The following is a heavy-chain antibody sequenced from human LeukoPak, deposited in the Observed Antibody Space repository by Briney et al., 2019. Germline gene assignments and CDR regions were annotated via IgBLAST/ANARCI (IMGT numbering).Heavy chain of an antibody. CDR1: GGTFSSYA. V-gene: IGHV1-69*05. J-gene: IGHJ5*02. Sequence: SSVKVSCKASGGTFSSYAISWVRQAPGQGLEWMGRIIPIFGTANYAQKFQGRVTITTDESTSTAYMELSSLRSEDTAVYYCARDIGMLWFGELFHNWFDPWGQGTLVTVSS. CDR3: ARDIGMLWFGELFHNWFDP. D-gene: IGHD3-10*01. CDR2: IIPIFGTA.